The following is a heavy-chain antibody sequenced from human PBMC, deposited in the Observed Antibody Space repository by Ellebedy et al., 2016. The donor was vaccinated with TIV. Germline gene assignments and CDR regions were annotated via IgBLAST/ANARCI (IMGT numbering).Heavy chain of an antibody. Sequence: ASVKVSCKVSGYSLTDLSMHWVRQAPGKGLEWMGRFDPEDDETIYARKFQDRVTMTDDTSTDTAYMELSSLKSEDTAMYYCATVASGSYPNLDYWGQGSLVTVSS. D-gene: IGHD3-10*01. CDR1: GYSLTDLS. CDR3: ATVASGSYPNLDY. J-gene: IGHJ4*02. V-gene: IGHV1-24*01. CDR2: FDPEDDET.